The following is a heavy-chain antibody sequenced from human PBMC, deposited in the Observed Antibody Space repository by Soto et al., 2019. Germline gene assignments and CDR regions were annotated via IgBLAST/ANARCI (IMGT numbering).Heavy chain of an antibody. CDR2: ISSRSTYI. D-gene: IGHD6-13*01. CDR1: GFSFSIYS. J-gene: IGHJ4*02. V-gene: IGHV3-21*01. CDR3: ARDPVDLGRKQPNEHY. Sequence: GGSLRLSCAASGFSFSIYSINWVRQAPGKGLEWVSSISSRSTYIYYSDSVRGRFTISRDNAESSLYLQMNSLRVEDTAIYCARDPVDLGRKQPNEHYRGQGIQVTVSS.